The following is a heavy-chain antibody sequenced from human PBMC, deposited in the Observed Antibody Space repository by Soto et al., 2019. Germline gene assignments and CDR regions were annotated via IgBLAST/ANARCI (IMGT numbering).Heavy chain of an antibody. CDR1: GGSISSYY. V-gene: IGHV4-59*06. CDR2: IYYSGST. Sequence: PSETLSLTCTVSGGSISSYYWSWIRQPPGKGLEWIGYIYYSGSTYYNPSLKSRVTISVDTSKNQFSLKLSSVTAADTAVYYCARNYYDSGGGFDYWGQGTLVTVSS. CDR3: ARNYYDSGGGFDY. D-gene: IGHD3-22*01. J-gene: IGHJ4*02.